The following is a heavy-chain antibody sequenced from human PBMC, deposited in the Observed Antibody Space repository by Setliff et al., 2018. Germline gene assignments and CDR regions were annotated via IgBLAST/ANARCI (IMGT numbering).Heavy chain of an antibody. J-gene: IGHJ5*02. V-gene: IGHV4-34*01. CDR1: GGTFSYYY. D-gene: IGHD6-6*01. CDR2: NNHSVSA. Sequence: SETLSLTCAAHGGTFSYYYWTWIRQSRGKGLEWLGENNHSVSAKYSPSLGSRVTISVDTSNNQVSLTLTSGTAADTAVYYCARGRNVAARLLDTWGQGTQVTVS. CDR3: ARGRNVAARLLDT.